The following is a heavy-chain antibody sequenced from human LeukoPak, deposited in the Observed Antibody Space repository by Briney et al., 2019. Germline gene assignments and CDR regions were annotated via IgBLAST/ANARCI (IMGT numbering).Heavy chain of an antibody. CDR1: GYSISSGYY. CDR2: IYHSGST. CDR3: AREFGGGNAFDI. Sequence: SETLSLTCTVSGYSISSGYYWGWIRQPPGKGLEWIGSIYHSGSTYYNPSLKSRVTISVDTSKNQFSLKLSSVTAADTAVYYCAREFGGGNAFDIWGQGTMVTVSS. J-gene: IGHJ3*02. D-gene: IGHD3-16*01. V-gene: IGHV4-38-2*02.